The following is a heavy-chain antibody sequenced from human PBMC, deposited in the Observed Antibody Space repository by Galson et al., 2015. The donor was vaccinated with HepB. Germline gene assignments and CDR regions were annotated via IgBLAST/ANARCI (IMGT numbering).Heavy chain of an antibody. J-gene: IGHJ6*02. V-gene: IGHV5-10-1*01. CDR2: IDPIDSYT. D-gene: IGHD6-13*01. CDR1: GYSFSNYW. CDR3: ARLIQTAGRFYYGMDV. Sequence: QSGAEVKKPGESLRISCQASGYSFSNYWIIWVRQMSGKGLEVMGRIDPIDSYTNYSPSFQGHVTFSVDKSISTAYLQWSSLKASDTAMYYCARLIQTAGRFYYGMDVWGQGTTVTVSS.